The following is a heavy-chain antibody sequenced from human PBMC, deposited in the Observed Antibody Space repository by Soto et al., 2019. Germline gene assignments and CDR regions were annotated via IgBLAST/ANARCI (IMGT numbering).Heavy chain of an antibody. Sequence: GGSLRLSCAASGFTFSSYSMNWVRQAPGKGLEWVSYISSSSSTIYYADSVKGRFTISRDNAKNSLYLQMNSLRAEDTAVYYCASLGHCSGGSCYIARYYMDVWGKGTTVTVSS. CDR2: ISSSSSTI. CDR1: GFTFSSYS. CDR3: ASLGHCSGGSCYIARYYMDV. V-gene: IGHV3-48*01. D-gene: IGHD2-15*01. J-gene: IGHJ6*03.